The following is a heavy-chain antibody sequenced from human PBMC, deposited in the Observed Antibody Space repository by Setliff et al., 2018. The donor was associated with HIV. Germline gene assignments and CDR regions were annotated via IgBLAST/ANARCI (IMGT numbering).Heavy chain of an antibody. CDR1: GYSFTSYG. Sequence: ASVKVSCKASGYSFTSYGISWVRQAPGQGLEWMGWIGVYDGHTNYAEKVQGRVTMTTDTSTSTAYMELRSLRSDDTAVYYCARDRTAGYNYDYGYWGQGTLVTVSS. CDR3: ARDRTAGYNYDYGY. V-gene: IGHV1-18*01. J-gene: IGHJ4*02. CDR2: IGVYDGHT. D-gene: IGHD3-16*01.